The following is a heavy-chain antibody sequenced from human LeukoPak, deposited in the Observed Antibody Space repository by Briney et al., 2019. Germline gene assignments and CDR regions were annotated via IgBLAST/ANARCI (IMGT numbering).Heavy chain of an antibody. V-gene: IGHV4-59*12. D-gene: IGHD5-18*01. Sequence: SETLSLTCTVSGGSISSYYWSWIRQPPGKGLEWIGYIYYSGSTNYNPSLKSRVTISVDTSKNQFSLKLSSVTAADTAVYYCAREKNYGYVNYFDYWGQGTLVTVSS. CDR3: AREKNYGYVNYFDY. CDR1: GGSISSYY. CDR2: IYYSGST. J-gene: IGHJ4*02.